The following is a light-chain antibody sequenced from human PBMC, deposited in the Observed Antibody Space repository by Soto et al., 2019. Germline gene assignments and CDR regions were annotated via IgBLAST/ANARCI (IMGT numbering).Light chain of an antibody. V-gene: IGKV3-20*02. CDR3: HCQQVDDSSLFT. Sequence: DIVLTQSPAPLSLSPGERATLSCRASQSLSSSYLAWYQQQPGQAPTLRMYGASNRAAGFPARFSGSGSGAEFTLTISRLKPEDFVVYYCHCQQVDDSSLFTFGRGTKVEMK. J-gene: IGKJ2*01. CDR1: QSLSSSY. CDR2: GAS.